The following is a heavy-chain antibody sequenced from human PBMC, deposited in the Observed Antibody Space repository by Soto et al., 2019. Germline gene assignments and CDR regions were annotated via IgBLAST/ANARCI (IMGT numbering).Heavy chain of an antibody. J-gene: IGHJ6*02. CDR1: GFTFSSYW. CDR2: IKQDGSEK. V-gene: IGHV3-7*01. CDR3: ARDHKDSSSSV. D-gene: IGHD6-13*01. Sequence: LILSCAASGFTFSSYWMSWVRQAPLKGLECVSNIKQDGSEKYYVDSVKGRFTISRDNAKNSLYLQMNSLRAEDTAVYYCARDHKDSSSSVWGQGTTVTVSS.